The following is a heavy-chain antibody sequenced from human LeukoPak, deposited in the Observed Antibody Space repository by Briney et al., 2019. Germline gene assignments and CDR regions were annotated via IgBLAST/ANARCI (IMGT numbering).Heavy chain of an antibody. J-gene: IGHJ4*02. D-gene: IGHD6-19*01. CDR3: TRALRIAVAGTQYYFDF. CDR1: GFTFGDYA. CDR2: IRRKTYTGTT. Sequence: GGSLRLSCTASGFTFGDYAMSWVRQAPGKGLEWVAFIRRKTYTGTTYYAASVKGRFTISRDDSKGIAYLQMNSLKTEDTAVYYCTRALRIAVAGTQYYFDFWGQGTLVIASS. V-gene: IGHV3-49*04.